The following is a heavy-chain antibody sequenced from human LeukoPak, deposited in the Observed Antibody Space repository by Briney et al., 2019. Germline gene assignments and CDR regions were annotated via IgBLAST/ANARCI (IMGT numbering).Heavy chain of an antibody. CDR3: ARDKYTGYETFDY. CDR1: GYTFTGYY. Sequence: ASVKVSCKASGYTFTGYYMHWVRQAPGQGLEWMGWINPNTGGTNYAQKFQGRVTMTRDTSISTAYMELNRLTSDDTAVYYCARDKYTGYETFDYWGQGTPVTVSS. J-gene: IGHJ4*02. V-gene: IGHV1-2*02. D-gene: IGHD5-12*01. CDR2: INPNTGGT.